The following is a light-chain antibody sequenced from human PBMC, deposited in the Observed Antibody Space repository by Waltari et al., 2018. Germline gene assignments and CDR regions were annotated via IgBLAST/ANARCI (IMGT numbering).Light chain of an antibody. CDR3: QHYGRSAIT. CDR2: GAS. J-gene: IGKJ5*01. V-gene: IGKV3-20*01. CDR1: ESITTNF. Sequence: EIVLTQSPVTLSLSPGERATLSCRASESITTNFIAWYQQKPGQAPRLLVHGASIRATGISDFFSGSGSRTDFTLTISRLEPEDFAVYYCQHYGRSAITFGQGTRLDIK.